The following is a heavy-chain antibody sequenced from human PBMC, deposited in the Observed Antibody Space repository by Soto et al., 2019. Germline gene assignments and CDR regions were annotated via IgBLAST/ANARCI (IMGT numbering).Heavy chain of an antibody. V-gene: IGHV3-33*01. D-gene: IGHD3-10*01. CDR1: GFTFSSYG. Sequence: QVQLVESGGGVVQPGRSLRLSCAASGFTFSSYGMHWVRQAPGKGLEWVAVIWYDGSNKYYADSVKGRFTISRDNSKNTLYLKMTLPRAEETAVYYCARDTALAMVRIYSGIDVWGQGTTVTFSS. CDR2: IWYDGSNK. J-gene: IGHJ6*02. CDR3: ARDTALAMVRIYSGIDV.